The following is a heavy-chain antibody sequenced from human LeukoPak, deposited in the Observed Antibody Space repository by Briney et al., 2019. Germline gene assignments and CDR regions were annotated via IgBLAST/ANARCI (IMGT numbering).Heavy chain of an antibody. CDR3: ASAPVAVAGYYYYYGMDV. CDR1: VFTLSVYY. J-gene: IGHJ6*04. Sequence: GGAPRLSCAASVFTLSVYYIRWIRPAPGEGVEWVSYIISSSSYTKYADSVKGRFTISRDNAKNSLYLQMNSLRAEDTAVYYCASAPVAVAGYYYYYGMDVWGKGTTVTVSS. D-gene: IGHD6-19*01. CDR2: IISSSSYT. V-gene: IGHV3-11*06.